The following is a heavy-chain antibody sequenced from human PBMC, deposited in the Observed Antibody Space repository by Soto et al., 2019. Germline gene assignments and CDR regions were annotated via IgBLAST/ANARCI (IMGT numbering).Heavy chain of an antibody. CDR2: ISSSSSYI. Sequence: EVQLVESGGGLVKPGGSLRLSCAASGFTFSSYSMNWVRQAPGKGLEWVSSISSSSSYIYYADSVKGRFTISRDNAKNSLYLQINSLRAEDTAVYYCARGHCSGGSCYFDYWGQGTLVTVSS. V-gene: IGHV3-21*01. CDR3: ARGHCSGGSCYFDY. D-gene: IGHD2-15*01. CDR1: GFTFSSYS. J-gene: IGHJ4*02.